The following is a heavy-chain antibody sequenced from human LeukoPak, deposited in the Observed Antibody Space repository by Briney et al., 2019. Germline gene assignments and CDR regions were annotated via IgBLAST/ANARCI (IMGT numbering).Heavy chain of an antibody. CDR2: INHSGST. D-gene: IGHD6-13*01. CDR3: ARGGYSSSCRRGYYYYYYIDV. Sequence: KPSETLSLTCAVYGGSFSGYYWSWIRQPPGKGLEWIGEINHSGSTNYNPSLKSRVTISVDTSKNQFSLKLSSVTAADTAVYYCARGGYSSSCRRGYYYYYYIDVWGKGTTVTVSS. J-gene: IGHJ6*03. CDR1: GGSFSGYY. V-gene: IGHV4-34*01.